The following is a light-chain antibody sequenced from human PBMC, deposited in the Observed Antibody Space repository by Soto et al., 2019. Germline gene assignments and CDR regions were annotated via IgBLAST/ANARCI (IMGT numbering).Light chain of an antibody. Sequence: QSVVTQPSSLSGSPGQSITISCSGTSSDIGSYDHVAWYQQFPGKTPKLMIYEVSNHPSGVSSRFSGSKSGNTASLTISGLQAEDEADYYCISYTGSSRTYVFGSGTKVTVL. CDR3: ISYTGSSRTYV. CDR2: EVS. CDR1: SSDIGSYDH. J-gene: IGLJ1*01. V-gene: IGLV2-14*01.